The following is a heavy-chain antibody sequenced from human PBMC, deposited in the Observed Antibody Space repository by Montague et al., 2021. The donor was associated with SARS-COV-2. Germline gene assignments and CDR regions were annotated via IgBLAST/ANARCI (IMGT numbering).Heavy chain of an antibody. CDR1: GGSFSGYY. D-gene: IGHD3-3*01. Sequence: SETLSLTCAVYGGSFSGYYWGWIRQPPGKGLEWIGFKYYSGSTYYNPTLKSRVTISVDTSKNQLSLKLSSVTAADTAVYYCATLPSSFTIFGVVQGYYFDDWGQGTLVTVSS. V-gene: IGHV4-59*04. CDR3: ATLPSSFTIFGVVQGYYFDD. J-gene: IGHJ4*02. CDR2: KYYSGST.